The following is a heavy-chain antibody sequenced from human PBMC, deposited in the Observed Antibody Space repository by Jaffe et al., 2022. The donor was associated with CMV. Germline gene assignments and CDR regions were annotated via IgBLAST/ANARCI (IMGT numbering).Heavy chain of an antibody. CDR2: INSDGSDT. Sequence: EVQLVESGGGSVQPGGSLRLSCAASGFTFNRYWMHWVRQAPGKGLVWVSRINSDGSDTHYADSVKGRFTISRDNAKNALYLHMSSLRAEDTAVYYCARAEPFGSGRDLEYWGQGTLVTVSS. V-gene: IGHV3-74*01. J-gene: IGHJ4*02. CDR1: GFTFNRYW. D-gene: IGHD3-10*01. CDR3: ARAEPFGSGRDLEY.